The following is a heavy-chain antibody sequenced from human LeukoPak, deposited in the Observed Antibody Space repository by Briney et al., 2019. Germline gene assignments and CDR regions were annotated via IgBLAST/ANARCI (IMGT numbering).Heavy chain of an antibody. V-gene: IGHV3-30-3*01. CDR2: ISYDGSSK. CDR3: ARVPPRWGLVLYYFDY. D-gene: IGHD3/OR15-3a*01. CDR1: GFTFSSYA. Sequence: GGSLRLSCAASGFTFSSYAMHWVRQAPGKGLEWVAVISYDGSSKNYADSVKGRFTISRDNSKNTLYLQMNSLRAEDTAVYYCARVPPRWGLVLYYFDYWGQGTLVTVSS. J-gene: IGHJ4*02.